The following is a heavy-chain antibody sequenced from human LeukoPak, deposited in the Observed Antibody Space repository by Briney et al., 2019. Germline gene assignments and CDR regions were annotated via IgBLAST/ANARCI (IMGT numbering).Heavy chain of an antibody. J-gene: IGHJ4*02. V-gene: IGHV1-2*02. CDR3: AREERRDGYTYFDY. CDR1: GYTFTGYY. CDR2: INPNSGGT. D-gene: IGHD5-24*01. Sequence: GASVKVSCKASGYTFTGYYMYWVRQAPGQGREWVGWINPNSGGTNYAQKDQGRVTMTRGTSISTAYMELSRLRSDDTAVYYCAREERRDGYTYFDYWGQGTLVTVSS.